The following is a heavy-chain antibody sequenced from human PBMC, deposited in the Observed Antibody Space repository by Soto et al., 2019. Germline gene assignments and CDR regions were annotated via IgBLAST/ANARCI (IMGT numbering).Heavy chain of an antibody. CDR1: GFTFSSYA. CDR3: AKAHRPPGIAAAGIGGYYYYYYGMDV. D-gene: IGHD6-13*01. Sequence: GGSLRLSCAASGFTFSSYAMSWVRQAPGKGLEWVSAISGSGGSTYYADSVKGRFTISRDNSKNTLYLQMNSLRAEDTAVYYCAKAHRPPGIAAAGIGGYYYYYYGMDVWGQGTTVTVSS. CDR2: ISGSGGST. V-gene: IGHV3-23*01. J-gene: IGHJ6*02.